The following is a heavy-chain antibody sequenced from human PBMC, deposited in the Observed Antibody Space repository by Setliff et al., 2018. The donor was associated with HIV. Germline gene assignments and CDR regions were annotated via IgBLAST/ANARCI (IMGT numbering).Heavy chain of an antibody. CDR2: IRYDGSNK. J-gene: IGHJ4*02. CDR3: AKDKGGYNWNYFDY. D-gene: IGHD1-20*01. CDR1: GFTFSISG. V-gene: IGHV3-30*02. Sequence: GGSLRLSCVASGFTFSISGMHWVRQAPGKGLEWVAFIRYDGSNKYYADSVKGRFTISRDNSENTLYLQMDGLRAEDTAVYYCAKDKGGYNWNYFDYWGQGTLVTVSS.